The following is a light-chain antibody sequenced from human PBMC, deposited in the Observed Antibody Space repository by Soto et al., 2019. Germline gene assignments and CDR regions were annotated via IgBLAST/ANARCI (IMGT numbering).Light chain of an antibody. V-gene: IGKV3-15*01. CDR1: QTVSSN. J-gene: IGKJ4*01. CDR2: GAS. Sequence: EIVMTQSPATLSVSPGDRATLYCSAGQTVSSNLAWYQQKFGQAPTLLIYGASTRATGIPARFSGSGSGTEFSLTISSLQSEDFAVYYCQQYDNWPTLTFGGGTKVEIK. CDR3: QQYDNWPTLT.